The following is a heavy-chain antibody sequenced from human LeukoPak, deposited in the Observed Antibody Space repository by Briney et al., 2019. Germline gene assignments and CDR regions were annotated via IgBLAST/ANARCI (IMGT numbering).Heavy chain of an antibody. CDR2: IRYDGSNK. Sequence: GGSLRLSCAASGFTFSSYGMHWVRQAPGKGLEWVAFIRYDGSNKYYADSVKGRSTISRDNSKNALYLQMNSLRAEDTAVYYCAKDSVSYYYDSSGYYGGAFLDYWGQGTLVTVSS. J-gene: IGHJ4*02. V-gene: IGHV3-30*02. CDR1: GFTFSSYG. CDR3: AKDSVSYYYDSSGYYGGAFLDY. D-gene: IGHD3-22*01.